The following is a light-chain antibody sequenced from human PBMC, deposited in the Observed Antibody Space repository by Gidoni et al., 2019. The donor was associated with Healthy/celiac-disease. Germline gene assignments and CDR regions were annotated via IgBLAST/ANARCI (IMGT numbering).Light chain of an antibody. V-gene: IGLV2-8*01. Sequence: QSALTQPPSASGSPGQSVTISCTGTSSDVGGYNYVSWYQQHPGKAPKLMIYEVSQRPSGVPDRFSGSKSGNMASLTVSGLQAEDEADYYCSSYAGSNNIVVFGGGTKLTVL. J-gene: IGLJ2*01. CDR2: EVS. CDR1: SSDVGGYNY. CDR3: SSYAGSNNIVV.